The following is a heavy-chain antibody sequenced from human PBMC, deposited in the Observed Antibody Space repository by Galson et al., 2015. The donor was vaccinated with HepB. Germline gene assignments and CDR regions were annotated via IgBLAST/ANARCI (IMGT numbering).Heavy chain of an antibody. CDR1: GFTFSSYA. D-gene: IGHD2-2*01. V-gene: IGHV3-23*01. J-gene: IGHJ6*02. Sequence: SLRLSCAASGFTFSSYAMSWVRQAPGKGLEWVSAISGSGGSTYYADSVKGRFTISRDNSKNTLYLQMNSLRAEDTAVYYCAKENIVVVPAAISYYYGMDVWGQGTTVTVSS. CDR2: ISGSGGST. CDR3: AKENIVVVPAAISYYYGMDV.